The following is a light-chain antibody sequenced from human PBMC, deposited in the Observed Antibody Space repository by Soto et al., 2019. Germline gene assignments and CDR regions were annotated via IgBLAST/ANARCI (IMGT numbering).Light chain of an antibody. CDR1: QSISSF. V-gene: IGKV1-39*01. Sequence: DIQMTQSPSSLSASVGDRVTITCRASQSISSFVNWYQQKPGKAPSLLIYAASTLQSGVSSRFSGSGSGTLFTLTITTLQPEDIATYYCQQSYSVPETFGQGTKLEIK. CDR2: AAS. CDR3: QQSYSVPET. J-gene: IGKJ2*01.